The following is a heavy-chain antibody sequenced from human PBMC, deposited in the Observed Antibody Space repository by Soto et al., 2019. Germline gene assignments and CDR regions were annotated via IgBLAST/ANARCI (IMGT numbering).Heavy chain of an antibody. V-gene: IGHV3-72*01. D-gene: IGHD1-1*01. CDR2: IRNEVNSYGT. Sequence: GSLRLSCAASGFTFSDHYMYWVRQAQGKGLERVGRIRNEVNSYGTKYAASVQGRFTISRDDSKDSLFLQMNSLKTEDTAMYYCIRVALDGIGNRFLDCRGQRPLVTV. J-gene: IGHJ4*02. CDR3: IRVALDGIGNRFLDC. CDR1: GFTFSDHY.